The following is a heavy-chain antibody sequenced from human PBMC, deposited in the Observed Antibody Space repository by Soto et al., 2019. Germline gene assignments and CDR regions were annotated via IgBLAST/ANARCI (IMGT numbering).Heavy chain of an antibody. CDR2: MNPNSGNT. CDR3: ARVLKGAQYYYDSSGYYYGEWGR. J-gene: IGHJ4*02. CDR1: GYTFTSYD. Sequence: QVQLVQSGAEVKKPGASVKVSCKASGYTFTSYDINWVRQATGQGLEWMGWMNPNSGNTGYAQKFQGRVTMTRNTTISTAYMELSSLISEDTAVYYCARVLKGAQYYYDSSGYYYGEWGRWGQGTLVTVSS. V-gene: IGHV1-8*01. D-gene: IGHD3-22*01.